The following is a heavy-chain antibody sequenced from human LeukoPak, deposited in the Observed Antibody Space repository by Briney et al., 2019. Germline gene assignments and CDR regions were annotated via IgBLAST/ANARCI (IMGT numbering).Heavy chain of an antibody. CDR2: ISVSGGST. D-gene: IGHD6-19*01. J-gene: IGHJ3*02. V-gene: IGHV3-23*01. CDR3: TTMKTGYSSGWYRGGAFDI. CDR1: GFTFSRYG. Sequence: PGGSLRLFCEASGFTFSRYGMSWVRQAPGMGLEWVSAISVSGGSTYYADSVKGRFTISRDNSKNTLYLQMNSLRAEDTAVYYCTTMKTGYSSGWYRGGAFDIWGQGTMVTVSS.